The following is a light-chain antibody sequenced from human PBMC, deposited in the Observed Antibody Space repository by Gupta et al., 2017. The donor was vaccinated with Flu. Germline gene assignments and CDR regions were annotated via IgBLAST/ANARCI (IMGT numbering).Light chain of an antibody. CDR3: QQFDKVPPS. Sequence: DVQMTQSPSSLSASVGDRVTITCQASEDIRNYLNWYQQKPGRAPKLLIHHASNLETGVPSRFSGGASGTDFTFTINPLQSEDAATYYCQQFDKVPPSFGHGTKV. V-gene: IGKV1-33*01. CDR1: EDIRNY. CDR2: HAS. J-gene: IGKJ3*01.